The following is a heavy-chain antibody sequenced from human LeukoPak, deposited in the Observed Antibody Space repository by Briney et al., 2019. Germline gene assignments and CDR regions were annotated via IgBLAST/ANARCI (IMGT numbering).Heavy chain of an antibody. Sequence: PGGSLRLSCAASGFTVSSNYMSWVRQAPGKGLEWVSAISGSGGSTYIADSVKGRFTISRDSSKNTVYLQMNSLRAEDTAVYYCAKGRACSSTSCYRGFFDYWGQGTLVTVSS. CDR1: GFTVSSNY. CDR2: ISGSGGST. CDR3: AKGRACSSTSCYRGFFDY. D-gene: IGHD2-2*02. V-gene: IGHV3-23*01. J-gene: IGHJ4*02.